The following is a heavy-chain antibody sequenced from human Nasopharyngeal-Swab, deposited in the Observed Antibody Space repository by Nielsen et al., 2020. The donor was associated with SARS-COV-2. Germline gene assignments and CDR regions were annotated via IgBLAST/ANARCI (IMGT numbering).Heavy chain of an antibody. Sequence: SLKISCAASGFTFSDYYMSWVRQAPGKGLEWVSGISWNSGSIGYADSVKGRFTISRDNAKNSLYLQMNSLRAEDTALYYCAKDIGDGYNAGEYYYYYGMDVWGQGTTVTVSS. CDR1: GFTFSDYY. CDR3: AKDIGDGYNAGEYYYYYGMDV. V-gene: IGHV3-9*01. J-gene: IGHJ6*02. D-gene: IGHD5-24*01. CDR2: ISWNSGSI.